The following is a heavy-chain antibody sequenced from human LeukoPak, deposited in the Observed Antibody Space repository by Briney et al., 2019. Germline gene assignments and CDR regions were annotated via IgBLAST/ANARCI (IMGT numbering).Heavy chain of an antibody. CDR1: GYAFTSYD. D-gene: IGHD2-2*01. CDR3: ARATSQTADYYYYYMDV. V-gene: IGHV1-8*01. CDR2: MNPNSGNT. J-gene: IGHJ6*03. Sequence: ASVKVSCKASGYAFTSYDINWVRQATGQRLEWMGWMNPNSGNTGYAQKFQGRVTMTSITSISTAYVELSSLRSEDTAVYFCARATSQTADYYYYYMDVWGKGTTVTVSS.